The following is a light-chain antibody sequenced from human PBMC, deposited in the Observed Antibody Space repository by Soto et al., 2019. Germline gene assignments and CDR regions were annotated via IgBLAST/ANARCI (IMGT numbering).Light chain of an antibody. CDR2: GAS. V-gene: IGKV3-20*01. CDR3: QQYGSSPLYT. CDR1: QSVSSSY. J-gene: IGKJ2*01. Sequence: EIVLTQSPGTLSLSPGERATLSCRASQSVSSSYLAWYQQKPGQASRLLIYGASSRATGIPDRFSGSGSGTDFTLTICRLEPEDFAVYYCQQYGSSPLYTFGQGTKLEIK.